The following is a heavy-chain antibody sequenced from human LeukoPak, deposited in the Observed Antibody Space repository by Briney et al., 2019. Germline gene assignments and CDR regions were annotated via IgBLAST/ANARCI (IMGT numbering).Heavy chain of an antibody. J-gene: IGHJ6*03. Sequence: GASVKVSCKASGGTFSSYTISWVRQAPGQGLELMGRIIPILGIANYDQKFQGRVTITADKSTSTAYMELSSLRSEDTAVYYCARARLGYHYYYYYMDVWGKGTTVTVSS. CDR2: IIPILGIA. CDR3: ARARLGYHYYYYYMDV. V-gene: IGHV1-69*02. CDR1: GGTFSSYT. D-gene: IGHD4-17*01.